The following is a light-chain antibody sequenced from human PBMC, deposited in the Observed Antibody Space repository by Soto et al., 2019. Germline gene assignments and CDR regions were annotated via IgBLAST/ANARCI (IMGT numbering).Light chain of an antibody. CDR2: GAS. Sequence: EIVLTQSPGTLSLSQGERATLSCRASQSVSNNYLAWYQQKPGQAPRLLIYGASTRATGIPARFSGSGSGTEFTLTISSLQSEDFAVYFCQHYNNWPITFGQGTRLEI. CDR1: QSVSNN. CDR3: QHYNNWPIT. J-gene: IGKJ5*01. V-gene: IGKV3-15*01.